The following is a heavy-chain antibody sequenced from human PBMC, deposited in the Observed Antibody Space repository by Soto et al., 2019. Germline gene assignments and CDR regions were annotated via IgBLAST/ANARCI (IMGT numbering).Heavy chain of an antibody. CDR1: GDSTSSRNYF. J-gene: IGHJ2*01. CDR3: ARSKLFLLKGRAPTSTLFPCPTLFDL. Sequence: SETLSLTCTVSGDSTSSRNYFGGWIRQPPGKGLEWIGTIFYSGSTNYNPSLKSRVTISVDTSKNQFSLKLSSVTAADTAVYYCARSKLFLLKGRAPTSTLFPCPTLFDL. D-gene: IGHD2-15*01. CDR2: IFYSGST. V-gene: IGHV4-39*07.